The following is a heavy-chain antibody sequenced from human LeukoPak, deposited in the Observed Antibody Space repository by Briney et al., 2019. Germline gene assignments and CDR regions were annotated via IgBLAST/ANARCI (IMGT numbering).Heavy chain of an antibody. Sequence: GASVKVSCKASGYTFTSYGISWVRQAPGQGLEWMGWISAYNGNTNYAQKLQGRVTMTTDTSTSTAYMWLRSLRSDDTAVYYCARGSEDCSSTSCYLTPYYWGQGTLVTVSS. CDR1: GYTFTSYG. V-gene: IGHV1-18*01. CDR3: ARGSEDCSSTSCYLTPYY. J-gene: IGHJ4*02. D-gene: IGHD2-2*01. CDR2: ISAYNGNT.